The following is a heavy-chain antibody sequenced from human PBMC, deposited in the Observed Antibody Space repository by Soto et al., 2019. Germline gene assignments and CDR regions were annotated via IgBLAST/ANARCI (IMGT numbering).Heavy chain of an antibody. J-gene: IGHJ4*01. V-gene: IGHV3-48*04. CDR3: ARDYSNKGFDY. Sequence: PGGSLRLSCAASGFTFSTYSMNWVRQAPGRGLEWVSYISGSGTAIYTADSVKGRFTVSKDDAKNSLYLQMNSLTAEDTAVYYCARDYSNKGFDYWGHGTLVTVSS. CDR2: ISGSGTAI. CDR1: GFTFSTYS. D-gene: IGHD4-4*01.